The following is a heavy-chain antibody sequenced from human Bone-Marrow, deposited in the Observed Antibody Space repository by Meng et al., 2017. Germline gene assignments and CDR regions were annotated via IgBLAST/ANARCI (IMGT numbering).Heavy chain of an antibody. CDR3: ARAGSTEYDYVWGSYRYTDYSYGMDV. V-gene: IGHV3-7*03. J-gene: IGHJ6*02. Sequence: GGSLRLSCAASGFTFSSYWMSWVRQAPGKGLEWVANIKQDGSEKYYVDSVKGRFTISRDNAKNSLYLQMNSLRAEDTAVYYCARAGSTEYDYVWGSYRYTDYSYGMDVWGQGTTVTVSS. D-gene: IGHD3-16*02. CDR2: IKQDGSEK. CDR1: GFTFSSYW.